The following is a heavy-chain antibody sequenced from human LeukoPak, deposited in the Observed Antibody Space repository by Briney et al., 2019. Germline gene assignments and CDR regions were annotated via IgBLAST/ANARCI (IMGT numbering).Heavy chain of an antibody. CDR1: GFPFSDYY. J-gene: IGHJ4*02. Sequence: PGGSLEPSRSASGFPFSDYYMSWIRQAPGKGLGWVSYISSSSRYTNYADSVKGRFTISRDNAKNSLYLQMNSLRAEDTAVYYCARAVVCSSTSCYGYFDYWGQGTLVTVSS. V-gene: IGHV3-11*05. CDR2: ISSSSRYT. CDR3: ARAVVCSSTSCYGYFDY. D-gene: IGHD2-2*01.